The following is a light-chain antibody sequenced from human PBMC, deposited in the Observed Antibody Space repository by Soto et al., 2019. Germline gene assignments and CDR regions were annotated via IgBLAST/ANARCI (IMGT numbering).Light chain of an antibody. V-gene: IGLV1-44*01. J-gene: IGLJ2*01. CDR3: ATWDDSLNGAV. Sequence: QSVLTQPPSASGTPGQRVTISCSGSSSNIGSNTLNWYQQLPGTAPKLLMYDNNQRPSGVPDRFSGSQSGTSASLAISGLQSEDEADYYCATWDDSLNGAVFGGGTKVTVL. CDR2: DNN. CDR1: SSNIGSNT.